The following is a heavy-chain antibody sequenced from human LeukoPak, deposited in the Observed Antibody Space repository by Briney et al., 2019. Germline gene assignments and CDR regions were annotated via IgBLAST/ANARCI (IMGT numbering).Heavy chain of an antibody. Sequence: RGSLRLSCAASGFNFINTWMHWVRQAPGKGLVWVARIRNDGSGIIYADSVKGRFTISRDNARNTLYLQMNSLRAEDTAMYYCARGGLISLANTPLGAFDIWGQGTMVSVSS. CDR3: ARGGLISLANTPLGAFDI. CDR2: IRNDGSGI. J-gene: IGHJ3*02. D-gene: IGHD3/OR15-3a*01. CDR1: GFNFINTW. V-gene: IGHV3-74*01.